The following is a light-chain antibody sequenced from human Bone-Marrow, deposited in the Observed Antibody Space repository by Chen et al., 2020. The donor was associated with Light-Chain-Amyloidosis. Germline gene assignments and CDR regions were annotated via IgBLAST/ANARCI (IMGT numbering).Light chain of an antibody. Sequence: SYELTQPPSVSVSPGQTARITCSGDALPKQYAYWYQQKPGQALVLVIYKDSERPSGIPERFSGSSSGTTVTLTISGVQAEDEADYYCQSADSSDLGVFGGGTKLTVL. CDR1: ALPKQY. CDR3: QSADSSDLGV. V-gene: IGLV3-25*03. CDR2: KDS. J-gene: IGLJ3*02.